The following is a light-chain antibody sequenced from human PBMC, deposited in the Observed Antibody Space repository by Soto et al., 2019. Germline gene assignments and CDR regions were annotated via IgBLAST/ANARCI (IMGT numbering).Light chain of an antibody. V-gene: IGLV2-14*01. CDR3: SSYTTTRTLV. CDR1: SSDVGGYNY. Sequence: QSVLTQPASVSGSPGQSITISCTGTSSDVGGYNYVSWYQQHPGKAPKLMISEVSNRPSGVSDRFSGSKSGNTASLTISGLQAEDEADYYCSSYTTTRTLVFGGGTKLTVL. J-gene: IGLJ2*01. CDR2: EVS.